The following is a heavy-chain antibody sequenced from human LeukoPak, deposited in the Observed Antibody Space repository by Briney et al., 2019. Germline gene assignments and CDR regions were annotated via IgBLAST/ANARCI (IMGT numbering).Heavy chain of an antibody. CDR3: ARTLGSHDAFDI. V-gene: IGHV1-46*01. CDR1: GYTFTRYY. J-gene: IGHJ3*02. D-gene: IGHD7-27*01. Sequence: GASVKVSCKASGYTFTRYYIHWVRQAPGQVLEWMGIINPSTTTTTYAQKFQGRVTMTRDTSTSTVFMELSSLRSEDTAAYYCARTLGSHDAFDIWGQGTMVTVSS. CDR2: INPSTTTT.